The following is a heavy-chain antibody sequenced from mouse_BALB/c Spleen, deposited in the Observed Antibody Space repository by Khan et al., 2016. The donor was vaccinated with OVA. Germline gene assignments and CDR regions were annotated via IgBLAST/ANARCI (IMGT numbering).Heavy chain of an antibody. V-gene: IGHV2-9*02. CDR1: GFSLTSHG. CDR2: IWAGGST. CDR3: ARNREPDYFDY. Sequence: VQLQESGPGLVAPSQSLSITCTVSGFSLTSHGVHWVRQPPGKGLEWLGVIWAGGSTTYNSALMSSMSISKDSSKSQVFLKMNSLQTDDTAMYYCARNREPDYFDYWGQGTTRTVSS. J-gene: IGHJ2*01.